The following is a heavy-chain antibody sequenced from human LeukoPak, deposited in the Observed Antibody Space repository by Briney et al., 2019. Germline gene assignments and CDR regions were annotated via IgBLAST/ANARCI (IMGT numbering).Heavy chain of an antibody. CDR1: GFTFSSYS. Sequence: PGGSLRLSCAASGFTFSSYSMNWVRQAPGKGLEWVSSISSSSSYIYYADSVKGLFTISRDNAKNSLYLQMNSLRAEDTAVYYCARANWGYYFDYWGQGTLVTVSS. D-gene: IGHD7-27*01. CDR3: ARANWGYYFDY. V-gene: IGHV3-21*01. J-gene: IGHJ4*02. CDR2: ISSSSSYI.